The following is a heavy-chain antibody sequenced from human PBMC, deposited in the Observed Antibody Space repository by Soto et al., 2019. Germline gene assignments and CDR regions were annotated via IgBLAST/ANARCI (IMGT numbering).Heavy chain of an antibody. V-gene: IGHV3-23*01. J-gene: IGHJ4*02. CDR2: ISGTGSST. D-gene: IGHD6-19*01. CDR1: GFTFSSYA. CDR3: AKAGGIAVPGTHLDY. Sequence: EVQLLESGGGSVQPGGSLRLSCAASGFTFSSYAMSWVRKAPGKGLEWVSAISGTGSSTNYADSVEGRFTISRDNSKNTLDLQMSSLRAEDTAVYYCAKAGGIAVPGTHLDYWGQGTLVTVSS.